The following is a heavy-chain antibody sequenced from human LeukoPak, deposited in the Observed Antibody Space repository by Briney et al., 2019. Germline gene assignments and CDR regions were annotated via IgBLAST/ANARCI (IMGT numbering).Heavy chain of an antibody. D-gene: IGHD6-6*01. Sequence: PSETLSLTCTVSGGSISSYYWSWIRQPPGKGLEWIGYIYYSGSTHYNPSLKSRVTISVDTSKNQFSLKLSSVTAADTAVYYCAISSIAAHYFDYWGQGTLVTVSS. V-gene: IGHV4-59*08. J-gene: IGHJ4*02. CDR1: GGSISSYY. CDR3: AISSIAAHYFDY. CDR2: IYYSGST.